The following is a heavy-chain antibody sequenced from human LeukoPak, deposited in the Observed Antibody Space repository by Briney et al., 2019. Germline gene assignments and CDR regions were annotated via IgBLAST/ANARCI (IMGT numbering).Heavy chain of an antibody. CDR2: MNPNSGNT. Sequence: ASVKVSCKASGYTFTSYDINWVRQATGQGLEWMGWMNPNSGNTGYAQKFQGRVTITRNASISTAYMELSSLRSEDTAVYYCARAESADYGDYGYFDYWGQGTLVTVSS. J-gene: IGHJ4*02. V-gene: IGHV1-8*03. D-gene: IGHD4-17*01. CDR1: GYTFTSYD. CDR3: ARAESADYGDYGYFDY.